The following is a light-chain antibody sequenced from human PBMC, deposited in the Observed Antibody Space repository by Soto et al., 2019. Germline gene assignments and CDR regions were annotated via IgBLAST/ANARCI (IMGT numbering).Light chain of an antibody. J-gene: IGKJ5*01. CDR3: QQSYSTPIT. V-gene: IGKV1-5*03. CDR2: KAS. Sequence: DSQITQAPSTVSTPIGDRVTITCRASQSISSWLAWYQQKPGKAPKLLIYKASTLKSGVPSRFSGSGSGTDFTLTISSLQPEDFATYYCQQSYSTPITFGQGTRLEIK. CDR1: QSISSW.